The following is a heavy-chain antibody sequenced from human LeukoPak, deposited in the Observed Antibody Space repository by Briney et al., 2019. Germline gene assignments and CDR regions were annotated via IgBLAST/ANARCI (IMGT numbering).Heavy chain of an antibody. CDR1: GYTFTGYY. CDR2: INPNSGGT. Sequence: GASVKVSCKASGYTFTGYYMHWVRQAPGQGLEWMGWINPNSGGTNYAQKFQGWVTMTRDTSISTAYMELSRLRSDDTAVYYCARGGATVTTNWFDPWGQGTLVTVSS. D-gene: IGHD4-11*01. CDR3: ARGGATVTTNWFDP. J-gene: IGHJ5*02. V-gene: IGHV1-2*04.